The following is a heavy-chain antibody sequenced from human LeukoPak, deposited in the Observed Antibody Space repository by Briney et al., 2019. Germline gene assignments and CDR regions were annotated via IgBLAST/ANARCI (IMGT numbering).Heavy chain of an antibody. J-gene: IGHJ4*02. Sequence: LPGRSLRLSCAASGFPFSSYWMTWVRQAPGKGLEWVANIKQDGSKKSYVDSVKGRFTISRDNAKNSLYLQMNSLRAEDTAIYYCTRVGYIDEGIDYWGQGTLVTVSS. CDR2: IKQDGSKK. V-gene: IGHV3-7*04. CDR1: GFPFSSYW. CDR3: TRVGYIDEGIDY. D-gene: IGHD5-24*01.